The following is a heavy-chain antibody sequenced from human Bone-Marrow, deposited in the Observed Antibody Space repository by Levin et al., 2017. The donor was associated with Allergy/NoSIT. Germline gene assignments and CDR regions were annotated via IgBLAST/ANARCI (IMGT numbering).Heavy chain of an antibody. CDR3: ARAHVFNYDFSI. Sequence: QAGGSLRLSCSASGFTVSSSYISWVRQAPGKGLEWVAVIYSDDSGGSLYYADSVKGRFTISRDNSKNTVYLQVNSLRAGDTAVYYCARAHVFNYDFSIWGQGTMVTVSS. J-gene: IGHJ3*01. CDR1: GFTVSSSY. D-gene: IGHD3/OR15-3a*01. CDR2: IYSDDSGGSL. V-gene: IGHV3-66*01.